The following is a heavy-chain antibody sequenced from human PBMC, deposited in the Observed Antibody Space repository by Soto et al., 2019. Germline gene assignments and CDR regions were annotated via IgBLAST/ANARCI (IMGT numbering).Heavy chain of an antibody. CDR3: ARSIAAAGGLFDY. D-gene: IGHD6-13*01. V-gene: IGHV3-21*01. J-gene: IGHJ4*02. CDR1: GFTFSSYS. CDR2: ISSSSSYI. Sequence: GSLRLSCAASGFTFSSYSMNWVRQAPGKGLEWVSSISSSSSYIYYADSVKGRFTISRDNAKNSLYLQMNSLRAEDTAVYYCARSIAAAGGLFDYWGQGTLVTVSS.